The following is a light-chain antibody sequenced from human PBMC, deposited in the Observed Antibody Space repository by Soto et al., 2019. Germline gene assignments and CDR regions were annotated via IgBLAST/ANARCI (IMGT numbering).Light chain of an antibody. CDR2: DAS. J-gene: IGKJ3*01. V-gene: IGKV3-11*01. CDR3: QQRSNWPPGST. CDR1: QSVSSY. Sequence: EIVLTQSPATLSLSPGERATLSCRASQSVSSYLAWYQQKPGQAPRLLIYDASNLATGTPARFSGSGSGTDFTLTISSLEPEDFAVYDCQQRSNWPPGSTFGPGTKVDIK.